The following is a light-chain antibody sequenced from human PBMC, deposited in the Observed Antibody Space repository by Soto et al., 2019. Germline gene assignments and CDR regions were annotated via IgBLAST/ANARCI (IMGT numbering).Light chain of an antibody. J-gene: IGLJ2*01. CDR3: AAWDDSLSVV. CDR1: SSNIGRNS. CDR2: VNN. Sequence: QPVLIQPPSASGTPGQRVTISCSGSSSNIGRNSVNWYQQLPGTAPRLVIYVNNQRPPGVSARFSGSRSGTTASLAISGLQAEDEADYYCAAWDDSLSVVFGGGTQLTVL. V-gene: IGLV1-44*01.